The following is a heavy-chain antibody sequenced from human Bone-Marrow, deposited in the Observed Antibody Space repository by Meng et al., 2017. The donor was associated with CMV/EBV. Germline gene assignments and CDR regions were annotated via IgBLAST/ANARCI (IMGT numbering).Heavy chain of an antibody. CDR1: GFTFSSYA. J-gene: IGHJ6*02. D-gene: IGHD2-21*01. CDR2: IYSGGSST. Sequence: GESLKISCAASGFTFSSYAMSWVRQAPGKGLEWVSVIYSGGSSTYYADSVKGRFTISRDNSKNTLYLQMNSLRAEDTAVYYCAKPPQGVIAIQNYYSYGMDVRGQGTPVTVYS. V-gene: IGHV3-23*03. CDR3: AKPPQGVIAIQNYYSYGMDV.